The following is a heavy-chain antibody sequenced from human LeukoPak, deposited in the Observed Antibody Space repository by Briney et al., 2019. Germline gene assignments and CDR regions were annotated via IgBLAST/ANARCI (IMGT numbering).Heavy chain of an antibody. V-gene: IGHV4-34*01. CDR2: IHNSGTT. CDR1: GGPLGGYF. D-gene: IGHD3-10*01. Sequence: TSETLSLTCAVSGGPLGGYFWSWIRQSSGKGLEWIGEIHNSGTTNYNPSLNSRVTISEDTSKNQFYLNLSSVTAADTAVYYCARRYYYNLGSFPFDFWSQGTLVTVSS. J-gene: IGHJ4*02. CDR3: ARRYYYNLGSFPFDF.